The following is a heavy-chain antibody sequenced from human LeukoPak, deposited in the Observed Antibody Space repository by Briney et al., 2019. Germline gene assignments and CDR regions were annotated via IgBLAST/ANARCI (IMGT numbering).Heavy chain of an antibody. CDR1: GFTFDDYT. CDR3: AKEGYYYDSSGYYARGGFDY. V-gene: IGHV3-43*01. CDR2: ISWDGGST. Sequence: GGSLRLSCAASGFTFDDYTMHWVCQAPGKGLEWVSLISWDGGSTYYADSVKGRFTISRDNSKNSLYLQMNSLRTEDTALYYCAKEGYYYDSSGYYARGGFDYWGQGTLVTVSS. J-gene: IGHJ4*02. D-gene: IGHD3-22*01.